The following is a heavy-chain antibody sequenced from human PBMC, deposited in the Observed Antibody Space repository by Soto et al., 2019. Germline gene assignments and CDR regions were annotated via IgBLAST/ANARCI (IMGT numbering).Heavy chain of an antibody. CDR3: ARDRPIYDILTGSPYGMDV. D-gene: IGHD3-9*01. Sequence: ASVKVSCKASGYTFTSYYMHWVRQAPGQGLEWMGIINPSGGSTSYAQKFQGRVTMTRDTSTSTVYMELSSLRSEDTAVYYCARDRPIYDILTGSPYGMDVWGHGPTVTV. V-gene: IGHV1-46*01. CDR2: INPSGGST. J-gene: IGHJ6*02. CDR1: GYTFTSYY.